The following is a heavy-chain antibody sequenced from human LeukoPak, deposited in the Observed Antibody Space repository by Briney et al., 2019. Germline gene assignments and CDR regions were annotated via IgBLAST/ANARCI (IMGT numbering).Heavy chain of an antibody. J-gene: IGHJ5*02. D-gene: IGHD3-10*01. Sequence: SETLSLTCTVSGDSISSYYWNWIRQPPGKGLEWIGHIHFSGNTNYNPSLKSRVPISLDSANNQFSLRLISVTAADTAVYYCARRVQMSSASATSDTWLDPWGQGTLVSVSP. CDR3: ARRVQMSSASATSDTWLDP. V-gene: IGHV4-59*01. CDR2: IHFSGNT. CDR1: GDSISSYY.